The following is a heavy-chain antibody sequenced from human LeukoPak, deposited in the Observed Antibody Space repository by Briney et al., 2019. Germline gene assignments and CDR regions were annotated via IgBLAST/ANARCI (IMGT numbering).Heavy chain of an antibody. CDR3: AREATVVGATII. CDR2: ISTSAST. V-gene: IGHV4-4*07. J-gene: IGHJ4*02. Sequence: SETLSLTCTVSGDSVSTYYWSWIRQSAGKGLDWIGHISTSASTTDNPSLKSRVSMSVDASKKQLSLKLSSVTAADAAVYYCAREATVVGATIIWGQGALVTVSS. D-gene: IGHD1-26*01. CDR1: GDSVSTYY.